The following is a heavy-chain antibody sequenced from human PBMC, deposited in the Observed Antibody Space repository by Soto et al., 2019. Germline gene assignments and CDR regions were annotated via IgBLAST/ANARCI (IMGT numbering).Heavy chain of an antibody. CDR2: INPNSGGT. CDR3: ARDIVVVPAAIHFYYGMDV. CDR1: GYTFTGYY. V-gene: IGHV1-2*02. Sequence: ASVKVSCKASGYTFTGYYMHWVRQAPGQGLEWMGWINPNSGGTNYAQKFQGRVTMTRDTSISTAYMELSRLRSDDTAVYYCARDIVVVPAAIHFYYGMDVWGQGTTVTVSS. J-gene: IGHJ6*02. D-gene: IGHD2-2*01.